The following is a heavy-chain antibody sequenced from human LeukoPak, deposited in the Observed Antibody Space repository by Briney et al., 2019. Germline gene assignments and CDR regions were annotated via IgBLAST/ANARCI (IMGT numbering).Heavy chain of an antibody. Sequence: GGSLRLSCAASGFTFSSYSMKWVRQARGKGLEWVSSISSSSSYIYYADSVKGRFTISRDNAKNSLYLQMNSLRAEDTAVYYCARDLGLFYYDSSRGYWFDPWGQGTLVTVSS. CDR2: ISSSSSYI. CDR1: GFTFSSYS. V-gene: IGHV3-21*01. J-gene: IGHJ5*02. D-gene: IGHD3-22*01. CDR3: ARDLGLFYYDSSRGYWFDP.